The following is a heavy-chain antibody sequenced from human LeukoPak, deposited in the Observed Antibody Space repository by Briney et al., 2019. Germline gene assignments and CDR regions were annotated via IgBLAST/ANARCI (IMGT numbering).Heavy chain of an antibody. Sequence: ASVKVSCKASGYTFTSYYMHWVRQAPGQGLEWMGIINPSGGSTSYAQKFQGRVTMTRDMSTSTVYMELSSLRSEDTAVYYCARDPQYYDFWSGYNYFDYWGQGTLVTVSS. V-gene: IGHV1-46*01. CDR2: INPSGGST. J-gene: IGHJ4*02. CDR3: ARDPQYYDFWSGYNYFDY. D-gene: IGHD3-3*01. CDR1: GYTFTSYY.